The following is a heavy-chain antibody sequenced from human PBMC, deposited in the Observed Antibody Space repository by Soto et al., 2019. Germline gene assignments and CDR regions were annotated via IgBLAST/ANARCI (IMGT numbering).Heavy chain of an antibody. J-gene: IGHJ4*02. D-gene: IGHD3-16*02. CDR3: AKDSFGGIIVLPGY. V-gene: IGHV3-9*01. Sequence: EVQLVESGGGLVQPGRSLRLSCAASGFSFDDYAMHWVRQTPGKGLEWVSGISWNTGSIGYADSVKGRFTISRDNAKNSLYLQMNSLRAEDTALYYCAKDSFGGIIVLPGYWGKGTLVTVSS. CDR2: ISWNTGSI. CDR1: GFSFDDYA.